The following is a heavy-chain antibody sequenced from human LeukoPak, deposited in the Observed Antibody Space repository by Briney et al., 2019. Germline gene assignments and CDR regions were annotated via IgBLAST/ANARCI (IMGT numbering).Heavy chain of an antibody. CDR1: GGSISSSSYY. Sequence: SETLSLTCTVSGGSISSSSYYWGWIRQPPGKGLEWIGSIYYSGSTYYNPSLKSRVTISVDTSKNQFSLKLSSVTAADTAVYYCARVVVDAGFDYWGQGTLVTVSS. CDR2: IYYSGST. D-gene: IGHD2-15*01. V-gene: IGHV4-39*07. J-gene: IGHJ4*02. CDR3: ARVVVDAGFDY.